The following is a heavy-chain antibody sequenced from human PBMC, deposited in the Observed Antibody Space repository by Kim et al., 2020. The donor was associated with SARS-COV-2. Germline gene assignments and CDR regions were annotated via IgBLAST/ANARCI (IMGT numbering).Heavy chain of an antibody. CDR3: AKLAGSYYADAFDI. V-gene: IGHV3-30*02. J-gene: IGHJ3*02. Sequence: EAVKGRFTISRDNSKNTLYLQMNSLRAEDTAVYYCAKLAGSYYADAFDIWGQGTMVTVSS. D-gene: IGHD3-10*01.